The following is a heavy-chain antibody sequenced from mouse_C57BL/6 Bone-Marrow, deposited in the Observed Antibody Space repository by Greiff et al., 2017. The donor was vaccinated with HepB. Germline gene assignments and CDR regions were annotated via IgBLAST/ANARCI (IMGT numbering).Heavy chain of an antibody. D-gene: IGHD2-1*01. Sequence: DVKLQESGGGLVQPGGSLKLSCAASGIDFSRYWMSWVRRAPGKGLEWIGEINPDSSTINYAPSLKDKFIISRDNAKNTLYLQMSKVRSEDTALYYCARGRGNFFYAMDYWGQGTSVTVSS. J-gene: IGHJ4*01. V-gene: IGHV4-1*01. CDR2: INPDSSTI. CDR1: GIDFSRYW. CDR3: ARGRGNFFYAMDY.